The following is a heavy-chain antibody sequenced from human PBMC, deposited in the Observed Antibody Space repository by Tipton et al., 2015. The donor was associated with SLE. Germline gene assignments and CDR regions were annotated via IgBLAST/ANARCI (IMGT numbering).Heavy chain of an antibody. Sequence: TLSLTCVVYGGSFSDYSWSWIRQSPGKGLEWIGEINHSGSTNYNPSLKSRVTISVDTSKIQFSLKLSSVTAADTAVYYCARTVGSHRNYYFDYWGQGTLVTVSP. CDR2: INHSGST. J-gene: IGHJ4*02. CDR1: GGSFSDYS. D-gene: IGHD1-26*01. CDR3: ARTVGSHRNYYFDY. V-gene: IGHV4-34*01.